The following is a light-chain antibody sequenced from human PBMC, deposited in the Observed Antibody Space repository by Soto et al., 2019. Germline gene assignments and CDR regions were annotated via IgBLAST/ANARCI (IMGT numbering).Light chain of an antibody. CDR2: WAS. CDR1: QSVLYSANNENY. V-gene: IGKV4-1*01. Sequence: DIVMTQSPASLAVSLGERATINCKSSQSVLYSANNENYLAWYQQKPGHPPKLLIYWASTRESGVPDRFSGSGSRTDFTLTISSLQAEDVALYYCQQCYTTPWAFGQGTKVDIK. CDR3: QQCYTTPWA. J-gene: IGKJ1*01.